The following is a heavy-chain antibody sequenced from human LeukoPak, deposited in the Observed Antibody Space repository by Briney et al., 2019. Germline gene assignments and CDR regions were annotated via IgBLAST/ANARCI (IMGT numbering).Heavy chain of an antibody. J-gene: IGHJ4*02. D-gene: IGHD2-15*01. CDR2: IDPSDSYT. V-gene: IGHV5-10-1*01. CDR1: GYSFTSYW. CDR3: ARHEGWYFDY. Sequence: GESLKISCQGSGYSFTSYWISWVRQMPGKGLEWMGRIDPSDSYTNYSPSFQGHVTISADKSISTAYLQWSSLKASDTAMYYCARHEGWYFDYWGQGTLVTVSS.